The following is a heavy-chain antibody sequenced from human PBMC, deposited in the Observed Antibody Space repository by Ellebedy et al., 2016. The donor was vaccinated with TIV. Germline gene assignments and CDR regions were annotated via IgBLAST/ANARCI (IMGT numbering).Heavy chain of an antibody. D-gene: IGHD3-10*01. CDR1: GGSFSNYY. CDR3: ASKKDYYATGSANWFDP. Sequence: MPGGSLRLTCAVYGGSFSNYYWNWIRQPPGKGLEWIGEINHSGRSNSNPSLMSRVTISLDTSKNQFSLKLSSVTAADTAVYYCASKKDYYATGSANWFDPWGQGTLVTVSS. V-gene: IGHV4-34*01. CDR2: INHSGRS. J-gene: IGHJ5*02.